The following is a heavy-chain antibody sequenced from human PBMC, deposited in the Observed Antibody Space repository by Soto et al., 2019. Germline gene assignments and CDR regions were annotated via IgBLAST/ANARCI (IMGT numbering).Heavy chain of an antibody. D-gene: IGHD2-8*02. V-gene: IGHV3-23*01. J-gene: IGHJ6*03. Sequence: GGSLRLSCGASGFTFSDYAMNWVRQAPGKGLEWVSTISGDGGSTNYADSVMGRFTISRDNRKNTLYLLMDSLRAEDTAVYYCARAGGVVYATYYSYYMDVWGKGITVTVSS. CDR3: ARAGGVVYATYYSYYMDV. CDR1: GFTFSDYA. CDR2: ISGDGGST.